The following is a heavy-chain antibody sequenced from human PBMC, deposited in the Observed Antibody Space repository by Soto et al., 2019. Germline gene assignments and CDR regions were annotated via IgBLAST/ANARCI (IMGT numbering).Heavy chain of an antibody. J-gene: IGHJ4*02. Sequence: EVQLVESGGGLIQRGGALRLSCAASGFTVRSDYMSWVRQAPGQGLEWVSVIYTGGGAYSADSVKGRFIISRDNSKNTLYLQMNSLRAEDTAVYFCARVTYPTGNYPDWGQGTLVTVSS. V-gene: IGHV3-53*01. CDR3: ARVTYPTGNYPD. CDR2: IYTGGGA. CDR1: GFTVRSDY. D-gene: IGHD1-7*01.